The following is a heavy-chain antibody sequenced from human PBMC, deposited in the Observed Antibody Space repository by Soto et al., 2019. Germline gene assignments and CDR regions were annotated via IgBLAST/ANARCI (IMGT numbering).Heavy chain of an antibody. V-gene: IGHV4-4*02. CDR3: ARSYKVTVFDG. CDR1: GGSISSNNW. CDR2: IYHSGST. J-gene: IGHJ4*02. Sequence: QVQLQESGPGLVKPSGTLSLTCAVSGGSISSNNWWSWVRQPPGKGLEWIGEIYHSGSTNYNPSLKSRGTISGDKSKNQFSLKLSSVTAADTAVDYCARSYKVTVFDGWGQGTLVNVSS. D-gene: IGHD2-21*02.